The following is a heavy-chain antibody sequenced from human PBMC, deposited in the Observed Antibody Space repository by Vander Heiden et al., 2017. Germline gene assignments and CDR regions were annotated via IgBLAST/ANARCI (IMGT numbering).Heavy chain of an antibody. D-gene: IGHD3-3*01. J-gene: IGHJ6*02. CDR2: ISWNSGSI. V-gene: IGHV3-9*01. CDR1: GFTFDAYA. CDR3: AKGLLSYYYYGMDV. Sequence: EVQLVESGGGLVQPGRSLRLSCAASGFTFDAYAIHWVRQAPGEGLEWVSGISWNSGSIGYADSVKGRFTISRDNAKNSLYLQMNSLRAEDTALYYCAKGLLSYYYYGMDVWGQGTTVTVSS.